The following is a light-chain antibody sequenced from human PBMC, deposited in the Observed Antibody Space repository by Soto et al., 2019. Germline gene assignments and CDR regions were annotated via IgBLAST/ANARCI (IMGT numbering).Light chain of an antibody. CDR3: QQSYNTPRT. Sequence: IHMTQSASSLSASVGYRVTITCRTSQPISDYLNWYQQKKGKAPSLLIYTASNLQTGVPSRFSGSGYGTHFNLTISSLQTEDFATYYCQQSYNTPRTFGQGTKVDIK. V-gene: IGKV1-39*01. J-gene: IGKJ1*01. CDR2: TAS. CDR1: QPISDY.